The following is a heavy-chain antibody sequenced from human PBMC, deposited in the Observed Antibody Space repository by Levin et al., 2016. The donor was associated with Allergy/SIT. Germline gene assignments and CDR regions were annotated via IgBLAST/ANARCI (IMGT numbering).Heavy chain of an antibody. CDR2: VSPMFATA. V-gene: IGHV1-69*06. J-gene: IGHJ4*02. Sequence: SVKVSCKASGGTFKTDVINWVRQAPGQGLEWMGGVSPMFATANYAQKFLSRVTLTADKSTSTAYMELRNLRPDDTAIYYCARDHLVAGVGATSGSFDYWGQGTLVSVSS. D-gene: IGHD1-26*01. CDR1: GGTFKTDV. CDR3: ARDHLVAGVGATSGSFDY.